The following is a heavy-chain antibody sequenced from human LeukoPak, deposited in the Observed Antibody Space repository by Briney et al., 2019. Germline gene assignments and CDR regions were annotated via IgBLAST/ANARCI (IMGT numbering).Heavy chain of an antibody. CDR2: IIPIFGTA. V-gene: IGHV1-69*05. Sequence: GASVKVSCKASGGTFSSYAISWVRQAPGQGLEWMGGIIPIFGTANYAQKFQGRVTITTDGSTSTAYMELSSLRSEDTAVYYCASTAILWNDVRAGFDYWGQGTLVTVSS. J-gene: IGHJ4*02. D-gene: IGHD1-1*01. CDR1: GGTFSSYA. CDR3: ASTAILWNDVRAGFDY.